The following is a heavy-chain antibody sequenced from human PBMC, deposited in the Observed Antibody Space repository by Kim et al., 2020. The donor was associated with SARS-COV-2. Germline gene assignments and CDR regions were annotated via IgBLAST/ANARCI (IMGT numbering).Heavy chain of an antibody. Sequence: ASVKVSCKASGYTFTSYAMHWVRQAPGQRLEWMGWINAGNGNTKYSQKFQGRVTITRDTSASTAYMELSSLRSEDTAVYYCARDGSLRIFGVAIDYYYGMDVWGQGTTVTVSS. CDR2: INAGNGNT. V-gene: IGHV1-3*01. D-gene: IGHD3-3*01. CDR3: ARDGSLRIFGVAIDYYYGMDV. J-gene: IGHJ6*02. CDR1: GYTFTSYA.